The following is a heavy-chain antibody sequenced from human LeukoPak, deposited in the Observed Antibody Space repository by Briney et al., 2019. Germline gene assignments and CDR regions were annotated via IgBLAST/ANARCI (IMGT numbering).Heavy chain of an antibody. CDR3: AGNFCSGGSCYPY. V-gene: IGHV4-39*07. CDR2: IYYSGST. CDR1: GGSISSSSYY. J-gene: IGHJ4*02. Sequence: SETLSLTCTVSGGSISSSSYYWGWIRQPPGKGLEWIGSIYYSGSTYYNPSLKSRVTISADTSKNQFSLKLSSVTAADTAVYYCAGNFCSGGSCYPYWGQGTLVTVSS. D-gene: IGHD2-15*01.